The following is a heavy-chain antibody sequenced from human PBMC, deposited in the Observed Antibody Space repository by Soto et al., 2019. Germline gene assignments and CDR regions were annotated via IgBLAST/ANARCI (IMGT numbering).Heavy chain of an antibody. Sequence: ASETLSLTCAVYGGSFSGYYWSWIRQPPGKGLEWIGEINHSGSTNYNPSLKSRVTISVDTSKNQFSLKLSSVTAADTAVYYCARGKQWLAFFDYWGQGTLVTVSS. D-gene: IGHD6-19*01. J-gene: IGHJ4*02. CDR2: INHSGST. CDR3: ARGKQWLAFFDY. CDR1: GGSFSGYY. V-gene: IGHV4-34*01.